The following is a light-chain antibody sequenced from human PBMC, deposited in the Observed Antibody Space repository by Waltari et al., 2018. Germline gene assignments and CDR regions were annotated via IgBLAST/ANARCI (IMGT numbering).Light chain of an antibody. CDR2: DAS. J-gene: IGKJ5*01. CDR1: QDISNH. CDR3: QQYVNFIS. Sequence: TQSPSSLSASVGDRISITCQASQDISNHLNWYQQRPGKAPKVLIYDASNLKTGVPSRFSGSGSGTEFTFTISSLQPEDIATYYCQQYVNFISFGQGTRLEIK. V-gene: IGKV1-33*01.